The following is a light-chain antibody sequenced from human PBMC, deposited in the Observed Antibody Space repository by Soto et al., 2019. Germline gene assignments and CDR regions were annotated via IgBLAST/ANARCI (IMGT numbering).Light chain of an antibody. J-gene: IGLJ2*01. CDR1: SNDVGGYNY. V-gene: IGLV2-14*01. Sequence: QSVLTQPASVSGSPGQSITISCTGTSNDVGGYNYVSWYQQHPGKAPKLMIYEVSNRPSGVSNRFSGSKSGNTASLTISGLQAEDEANYYCSSYTSTITLVVFGGGTKHTVL. CDR3: SSYTSTITLVV. CDR2: EVS.